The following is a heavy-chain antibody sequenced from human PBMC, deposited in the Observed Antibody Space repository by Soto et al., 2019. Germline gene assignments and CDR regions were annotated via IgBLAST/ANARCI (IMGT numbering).Heavy chain of an antibody. V-gene: IGHV3-33*01. D-gene: IGHD2-2*02. CDR1: GSIFRGYG. CDR3: AREGIGVPPFRRSILY. Sequence: PGGSLRLSCAASGSIFRGYGMHWVRQAPGKGLEWVAVIRYDGSNINYADSVMGRFTISRDNSKNTLYLEMNSLRAEDTAVYYCAREGIGVPPFRRSILYGGQETLATVS. CDR2: IRYDGSNI. J-gene: IGHJ4*02.